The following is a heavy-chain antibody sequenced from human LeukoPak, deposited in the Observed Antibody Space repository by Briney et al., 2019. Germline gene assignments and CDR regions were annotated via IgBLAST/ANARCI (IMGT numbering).Heavy chain of an antibody. J-gene: IGHJ4*02. D-gene: IGHD3-10*01. CDR2: INPNSGDT. V-gene: IGHV1-2*02. CDR1: GYTFTGYY. CDR3: ARLDSHFYASGSYWGYFDY. Sequence: ASVKVSCKASGYTFTGYYMHWVRQAPGQGLGWMGWINPNSGDTNYAQRFQDRVTMTRASSISTVYLELSSLRSDDTAVYYCARLDSHFYASGSYWGYFDYWGQGALVTVSS.